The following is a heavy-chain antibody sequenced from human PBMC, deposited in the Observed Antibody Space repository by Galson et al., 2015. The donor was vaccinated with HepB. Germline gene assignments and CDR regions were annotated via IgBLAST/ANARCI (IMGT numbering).Heavy chain of an antibody. CDR3: VRDLGMVTTVTTGDY. CDR1: GFTVDSNY. D-gene: IGHD4-17*01. V-gene: IGHV3-66*02. J-gene: IGHJ4*02. Sequence: SLRLSCAASGFTVDSNYISWVRQAPGKGLEWVSVIYSGGGTFYADSVQGRFIISRDNSKNTIYLQMNGLSAEDTAIYYCVRDLGMVTTVTTGDYWGQGTLVTVSS. CDR2: IYSGGGT.